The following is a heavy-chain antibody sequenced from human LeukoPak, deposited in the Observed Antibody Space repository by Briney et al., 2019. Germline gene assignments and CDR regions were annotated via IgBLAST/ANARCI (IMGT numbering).Heavy chain of an antibody. CDR1: GGSISSEGFY. Sequence: SQTLSLTCSVSGGSISSEGFYWSWIRQHPGKGLEWIAYIYHSGRTYYNPSLESRLTISVDTSKNQFSMSLKSVTAADTAVYYCARVVTSSLYFFDYWGQGTLVSVSS. CDR2: IYHSGRT. CDR3: ARVVTSSLYFFDY. J-gene: IGHJ4*02. V-gene: IGHV4-31*03. D-gene: IGHD2-21*02.